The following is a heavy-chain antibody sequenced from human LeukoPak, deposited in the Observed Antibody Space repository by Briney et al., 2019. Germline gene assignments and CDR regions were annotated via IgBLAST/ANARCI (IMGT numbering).Heavy chain of an antibody. CDR1: GFTFSNVW. CDR3: TSLDYYSYMDV. J-gene: IGHJ6*03. V-gene: IGHV3-15*01. Sequence: PGGSLRLSCAASGFTFSNVWMNWVRQAPGKGLEWVGRIKSKTDGATAEYAAPVKGRFTISRDDSSNMLYLQMNSLKSEDTAVYYCTSLDYYSYMDVWGKGTTVTVSS. CDR2: IKSKTDGATA.